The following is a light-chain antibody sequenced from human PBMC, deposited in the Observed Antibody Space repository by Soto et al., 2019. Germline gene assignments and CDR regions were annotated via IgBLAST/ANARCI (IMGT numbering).Light chain of an antibody. V-gene: IGKV3-20*01. CDR1: QSVSSSY. J-gene: IGKJ1*01. Sequence: EIVLTQSPGTLSLSPGERATLSCRASQSVSSSYLAWYQRKPGQAPRLLIYGASSRATGIPDRFSGSGSGTDFTLSISRLEPEDLAVYYCQQLGSSPVMFGQGTKVDIK. CDR2: GAS. CDR3: QQLGSSPVM.